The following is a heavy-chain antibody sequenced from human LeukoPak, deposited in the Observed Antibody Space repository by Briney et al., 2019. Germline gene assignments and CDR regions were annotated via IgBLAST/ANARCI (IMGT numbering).Heavy chain of an antibody. CDR3: ARDWLTYYDFWSGYYPYYFDY. D-gene: IGHD3-3*01. CDR1: GFTFSRDW. CDR2: ISDGGSFT. Sequence: GGSLRLSCVGSGFTFSRDWMHWVRQAPGEGLVWVARISDGGSFTGYADSVMGRFTISRGNAKNTLYLQMNSLRAEDTAVYYCARDWLTYYDFWSGYYPYYFDYWGQGTLVTVSS. J-gene: IGHJ4*02. V-gene: IGHV3-74*01.